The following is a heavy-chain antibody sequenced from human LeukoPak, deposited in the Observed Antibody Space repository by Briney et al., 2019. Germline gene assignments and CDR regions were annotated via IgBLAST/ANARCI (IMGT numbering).Heavy chain of an antibody. V-gene: IGHV4-4*07. J-gene: IGHJ6*02. CDR2: IYTSGST. Sequence: TTSETLSLTCTVSGGSISSYYWSWIRQPAGKGLEWIGRIYTSGSTNYNPSLKSRVTMSVDTSKNQFSLKLSSVTAADTAVYYCARESSGWPTIYYYGMDVWGQGTTVTVSS. D-gene: IGHD6-19*01. CDR3: ARESSGWPTIYYYGMDV. CDR1: GGSISSYY.